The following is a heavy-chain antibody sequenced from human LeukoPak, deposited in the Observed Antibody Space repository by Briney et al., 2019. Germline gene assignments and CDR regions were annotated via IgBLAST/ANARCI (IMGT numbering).Heavy chain of an antibody. D-gene: IGHD2-2*01. J-gene: IGHJ4*02. V-gene: IGHV1-69*05. CDR1: GGTFSSYA. Sequence: SVKVSCKASGGTFSSYAISWVRQAPGQGLEWMGRIIPIFGTANYAQKFQGRVTITTDESTSTAYLELSSLRSEDTAVYYCARDLGGVPAANFGDYARFDYWGQGTLVTVSS. CDR2: IIPIFGTA. CDR3: ARDLGGVPAANFGDYARFDY.